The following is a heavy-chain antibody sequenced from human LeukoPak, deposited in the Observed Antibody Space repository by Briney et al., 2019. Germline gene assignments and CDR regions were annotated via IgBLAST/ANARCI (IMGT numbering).Heavy chain of an antibody. D-gene: IGHD3-9*01. CDR3: AREVVIFPDYYYYGMDV. Sequence: KTGGSLGLSCAASGFPFRDYYMTWIRQAPGKGLEWISYISRSGDTLYYADSVEGRFTISRDNAKNSLFLQMNSLRADDTAVYYCAREVVIFPDYYYYGMDVWGQGTTVTVSS. CDR2: ISRSGDTL. CDR1: GFPFRDYY. J-gene: IGHJ6*02. V-gene: IGHV3-11*01.